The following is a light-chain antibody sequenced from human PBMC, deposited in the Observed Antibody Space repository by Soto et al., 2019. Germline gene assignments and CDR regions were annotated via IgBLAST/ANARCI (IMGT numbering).Light chain of an antibody. CDR2: DND. CDR3: ATCDRSLSVGV. Sequence: QSVLTQPPSVSAAPGQKVTIYCSGSSSNIGNNYVFWYQQLPGTAPKLLIYDNDKRPSVIPDRFSGSKSGTSATLGITGLQTGDEADYYCATCDRSLSVGVFGGGTKLTVL. CDR1: SSNIGNNY. V-gene: IGLV1-51*01. J-gene: IGLJ2*01.